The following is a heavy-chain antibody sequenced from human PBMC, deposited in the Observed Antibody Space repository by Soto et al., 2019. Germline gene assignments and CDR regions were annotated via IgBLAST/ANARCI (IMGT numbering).Heavy chain of an antibody. CDR1: GGTFSTST. CDR2: INVGNGFS. Sequence: APVQVPFRASGGTFSTSTFTWVRQAPGQGLEWMGTINVGNGFSSNAQKFQGRVTLTRDTSTSTAYMELSSLTSEDTALYYCARDPDNSAHHVGGYWGQGILVTVSS. CDR3: ARDPDNSAHHVGGY. J-gene: IGHJ4*02. D-gene: IGHD3-22*01. V-gene: IGHV1-46*01.